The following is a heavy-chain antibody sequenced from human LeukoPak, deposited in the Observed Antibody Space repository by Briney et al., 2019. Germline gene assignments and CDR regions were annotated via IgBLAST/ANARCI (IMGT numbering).Heavy chain of an antibody. D-gene: IGHD5-18*01. Sequence: ASVKVSCKASGGTFSSYAISWVRQAPGQGLEWMGGIIPIFGTANYAQKFQGRVTITADESTSTAYMELSSLRSEDTAVYYCARDGAGDTAMVPPVSYWYFDLWGRGTLVTVSS. J-gene: IGHJ2*01. CDR1: GGTFSSYA. CDR2: IIPIFGTA. V-gene: IGHV1-69*13. CDR3: ARDGAGDTAMVPPVSYWYFDL.